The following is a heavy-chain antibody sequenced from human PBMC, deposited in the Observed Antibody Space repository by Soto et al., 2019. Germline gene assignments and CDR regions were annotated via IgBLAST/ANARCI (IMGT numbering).Heavy chain of an antibody. Sequence: SKPLSLTCTVSGESISSSSYYWGWIRQPPGKGLEWIGSIYYSGSTYYNPSLKGRVTISVDTSKNQFSLKLSSVTAADTAVYYCASKVVFSSERYYYYGVDGWGQRSTVTV. V-gene: IGHV4-39*01. D-gene: IGHD3-22*01. CDR2: IYYSGST. CDR3: ASKVVFSSERYYYYGVDG. CDR1: GESISSSSYY. J-gene: IGHJ6*02.